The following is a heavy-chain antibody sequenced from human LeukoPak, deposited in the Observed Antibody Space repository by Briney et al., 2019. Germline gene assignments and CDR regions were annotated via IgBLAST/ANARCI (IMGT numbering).Heavy chain of an antibody. Sequence: ASVKVSCKASGYTFTSYDINWVRQATGQGLEWMGWMNPNSGNTGYAQMFQGRVTMTRDTSISTAYMELRSLRSDDTAVYYCAREDCSGGSCYNAYYYYGMDVWGQGTTVTVSS. J-gene: IGHJ6*02. D-gene: IGHD2-15*01. CDR3: AREDCSGGSCYNAYYYYGMDV. CDR2: MNPNSGNT. V-gene: IGHV1-8*01. CDR1: GYTFTSYD.